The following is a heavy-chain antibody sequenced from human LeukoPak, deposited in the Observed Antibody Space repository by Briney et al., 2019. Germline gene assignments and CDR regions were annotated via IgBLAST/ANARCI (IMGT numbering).Heavy chain of an antibody. CDR1: GYSFGSYW. D-gene: IGHD2-15*01. CDR3: ARGGSWFDP. CDR2: IYPGTSEI. Sequence: GEPLQISCKGFGYSFGSYWIAWVRQTPGKGLEWMGMIYPGTSEIKYSPSFQGQVTISADKSITTAYLQWRSLKASDTAIYYCARGGSWFDPWGQGTLVTVSS. J-gene: IGHJ5*02. V-gene: IGHV5-51*01.